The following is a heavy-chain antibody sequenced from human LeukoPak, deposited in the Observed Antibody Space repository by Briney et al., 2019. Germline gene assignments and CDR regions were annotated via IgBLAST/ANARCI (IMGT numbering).Heavy chain of an antibody. D-gene: IGHD3-22*01. Sequence: PGGSLRLSCAASGFNFSTYTMNWVRQAPGKGLEWLSYITSSSNSMYYADSVKGRFTISRDNAKNSLYLQMDSLRAEDTAVYYCARASSGYGFYSNYWGQGTLVTVSS. J-gene: IGHJ4*02. CDR2: ITSSSNSM. CDR3: ARASSGYGFYSNY. V-gene: IGHV3-48*01. CDR1: GFNFSTYT.